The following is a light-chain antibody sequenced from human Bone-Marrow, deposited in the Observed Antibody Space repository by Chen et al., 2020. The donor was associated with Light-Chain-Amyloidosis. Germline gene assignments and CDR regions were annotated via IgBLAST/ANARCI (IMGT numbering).Light chain of an antibody. CDR2: DDS. J-gene: IGLJ3*02. CDR3: QVWDRSSDRPV. V-gene: IGLV3-21*02. Sequence: SYVLTQPSSVSVAPGQTAPNACGGNNSGSTSLHWYQQTPGQDPLLVVYDDSDRPSGIPERLSGSNSGNTATLTISRVEAGDEADYYCQVWDRSSDRPVFGGGTKLTVL. CDR1: NSGSTS.